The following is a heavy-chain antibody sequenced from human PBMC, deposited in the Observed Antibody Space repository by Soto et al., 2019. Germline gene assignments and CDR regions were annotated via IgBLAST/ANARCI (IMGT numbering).Heavy chain of an antibody. CDR1: GGTFSSYA. CDR2: IIPIFGTA. Sequence: ASVKVSCKASGGTFSSYAISWVRQAPGQGLEWMGGIIPIFGTANYAQKFQGRVTITADESTSTAYMELSSLRSEDTAVYYCASSPNYYDSSGYNFQHWGQGTLVTAPQ. J-gene: IGHJ1*01. D-gene: IGHD3-22*01. V-gene: IGHV1-69*13. CDR3: ASSPNYYDSSGYNFQH.